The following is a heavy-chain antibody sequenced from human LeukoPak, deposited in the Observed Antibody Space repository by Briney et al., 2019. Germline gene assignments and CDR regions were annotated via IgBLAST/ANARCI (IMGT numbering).Heavy chain of an antibody. Sequence: SETLSLTCTVSGGSISSSSYYWGWIRQPPGKGLEWIGSIYYSGSTYYNPSLKSRVTISVDTSKNQSSLKLSSVTAADTAVYYCARGAGRYCSSTSCPLAIYYMDVWGKGTTVTVSS. CDR3: ARGAGRYCSSTSCPLAIYYMDV. CDR1: GGSISSSSYY. V-gene: IGHV4-39*01. J-gene: IGHJ6*03. D-gene: IGHD2-2*01. CDR2: IYYSGST.